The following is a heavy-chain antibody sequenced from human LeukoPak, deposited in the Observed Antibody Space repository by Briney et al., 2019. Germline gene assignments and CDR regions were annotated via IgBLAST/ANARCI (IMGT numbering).Heavy chain of an antibody. J-gene: IGHJ4*02. CDR3: GLGKTVLPHIDY. D-gene: IGHD7-27*01. V-gene: IGHV3-53*01. Sequence: GGSLRLSCAASGFTVSSNYMSWVRQAPGKGLEWVSVIYSGGSTYYADSVKGRFTISRDNSKNTLYLQMNSLRAEDTAVYYCGLGKTVLPHIDYWGQGTLVTVSS. CDR2: IYSGGST. CDR1: GFTVSSNY.